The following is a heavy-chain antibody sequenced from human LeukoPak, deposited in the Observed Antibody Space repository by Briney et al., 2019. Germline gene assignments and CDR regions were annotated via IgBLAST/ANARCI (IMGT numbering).Heavy chain of an antibody. D-gene: IGHD1-1*01. CDR1: GYSISSDYY. Sequence: SETLSLTCAVSGYSISSDYYWGWIRQPPGKGLEWIGSIYHSGSTYYNPSLKSRVTISVDTSENQFSLKLSSVTAADTAVYYCARHGGTTGYYYYYMDVWGKGTTVTVSS. V-gene: IGHV4-38-2*01. CDR2: IYHSGST. J-gene: IGHJ6*03. CDR3: ARHGGTTGYYYYYMDV.